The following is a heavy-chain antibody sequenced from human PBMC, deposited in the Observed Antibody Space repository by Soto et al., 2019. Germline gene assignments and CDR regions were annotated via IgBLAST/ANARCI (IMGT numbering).Heavy chain of an antibody. J-gene: IGHJ6*02. CDR1: GGSFTSFI. CDR3: AKSPNPGSATPSCGGMDV. Sequence: QVQLVQSGAEVKKPGSSVKVSCKASGGSFTSFIVTWVRQAPGQGLEWMGRIIPVLGVEYYAQKFQGRVTITADKSTNTAYMELSSLRSEDTAVSYGAKSPNPGSATPSCGGMDVLGLGTTITVSS. V-gene: IGHV1-69*02. CDR2: IIPVLGVE. D-gene: IGHD2-15*01.